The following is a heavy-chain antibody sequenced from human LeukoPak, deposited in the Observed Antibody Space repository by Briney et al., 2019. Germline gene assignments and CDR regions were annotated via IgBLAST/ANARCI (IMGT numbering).Heavy chain of an antibody. Sequence: PSETLSLTCTVSGGSVSGYYWSWIRQPPGKGLEYIGYIFYTGTTLYSPSLKTRVTMSVDTSENQFSLKLGSVTAADTAVYYCARHDVVPVIRRGFDFWGQGTLVTVSS. D-gene: IGHD2-21*02. CDR2: IFYTGTT. J-gene: IGHJ4*02. CDR3: ARHDVVPVIRRGFDF. V-gene: IGHV4-59*08. CDR1: GGSVSGYY.